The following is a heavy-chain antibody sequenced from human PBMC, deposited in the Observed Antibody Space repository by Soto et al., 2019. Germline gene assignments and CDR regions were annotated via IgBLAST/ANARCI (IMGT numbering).Heavy chain of an antibody. CDR3: ASASRLLWFGEFNAPFDY. Sequence: SETLSLTCTVSGGSISSSSYYWGWIRQPPGKGLEWIGSIYYSGSTYYNPSLKSRVTISVDTSKNQFSLKLSSVTAADTAVYYCASASRLLWFGEFNAPFDYWGQGTLVTVSS. V-gene: IGHV4-39*01. CDR2: IYYSGST. J-gene: IGHJ4*02. D-gene: IGHD3-10*01. CDR1: GGSISSSSYY.